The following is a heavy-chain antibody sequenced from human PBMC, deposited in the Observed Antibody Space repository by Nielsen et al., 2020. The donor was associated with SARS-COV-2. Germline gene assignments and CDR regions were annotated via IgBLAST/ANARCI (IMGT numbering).Heavy chain of an antibody. CDR3: ARDLFWSGYEGPLDY. CDR2: ISYDGSNK. Sequence: GESLKISCAASGFTFSSYGMHWVRQAPGKGLEWVAVISYDGSNKYYADSVKGRFTISRDNSKNTLYLQMNSLRAEDTAVYYCARDLFWSGYEGPLDYWGQGTLVTVSS. J-gene: IGHJ4*02. V-gene: IGHV3-30*03. D-gene: IGHD3-3*01. CDR1: GFTFSSYG.